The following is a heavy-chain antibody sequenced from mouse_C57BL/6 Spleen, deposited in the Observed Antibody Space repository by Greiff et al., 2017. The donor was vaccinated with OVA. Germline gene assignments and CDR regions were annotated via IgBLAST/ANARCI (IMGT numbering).Heavy chain of an antibody. CDR1: GYTFTSYW. CDR2: INPSNGGT. D-gene: IGHD3-2*02. J-gene: IGHJ4*01. V-gene: IGHV1-53*01. Sequence: VQLQQPGTELVKPGASVKLSCKASGYTFTSYWMHWVKQRPGQGLEWIGNINPSNGGTNYNEKFKSKATLTVDKSSSTAYMQLSSLTSDDYAVYYCARGGDSSGYVRSYDAMDYWGQGTSVTVSS. CDR3: ARGGDSSGYVRSYDAMDY.